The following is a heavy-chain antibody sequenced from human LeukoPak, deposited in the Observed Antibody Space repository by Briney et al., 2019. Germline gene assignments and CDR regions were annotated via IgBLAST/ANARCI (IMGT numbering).Heavy chain of an antibody. CDR2: TNEDGTEK. D-gene: IGHD6-19*01. J-gene: IGHJ4*02. CDR1: GFIFSSYE. Sequence: GGSLRLSCAASGFIFSSYEMNWVRQAPGKGLEWVATTNEDGTEKYYVDSVKGRFTVARDNAKKSLYVQMNNLRVEDKAIYYCARDSGRFRLDYWGQGILVTIYS. CDR3: ARDSGRFRLDY. V-gene: IGHV3-7*01.